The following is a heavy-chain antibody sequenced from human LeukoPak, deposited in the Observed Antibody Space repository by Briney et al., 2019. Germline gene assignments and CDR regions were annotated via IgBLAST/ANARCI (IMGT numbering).Heavy chain of an antibody. D-gene: IGHD3-3*01. CDR1: GGSISSYY. Sequence: KPSETLSLTCAVSGGSISSYYWSWIGQPAGKGLEWIGRIYTSGSTNYNPSLKSRVTMSVDTSKNQFSLKLSSVTAADTAVYYCARSGGHYDFWSGYHPFDYWGQGTLVTVSS. CDR2: IYTSGST. CDR3: ARSGGHYDFWSGYHPFDY. V-gene: IGHV4-4*07. J-gene: IGHJ4*02.